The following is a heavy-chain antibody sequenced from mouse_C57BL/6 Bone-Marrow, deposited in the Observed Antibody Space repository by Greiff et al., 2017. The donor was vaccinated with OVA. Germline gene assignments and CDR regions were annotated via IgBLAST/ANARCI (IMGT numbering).Heavy chain of an antibody. J-gene: IGHJ4*01. CDR1: GFNIKDDY. CDR2: IDPENGDT. CDR3: TTGLLRLDY. Sequence: VTLKESGAELVRPGASVKLSCTASGFNIKDDYMHWVKQRPEQGLEWIGWIDPENGDTEYASKFQGKATITADTSSNTAYLQLSSLTSEDTAVYYCTTGLLRLDYWGQGTSVTVSS. V-gene: IGHV14-4*01. D-gene: IGHD2-3*01.